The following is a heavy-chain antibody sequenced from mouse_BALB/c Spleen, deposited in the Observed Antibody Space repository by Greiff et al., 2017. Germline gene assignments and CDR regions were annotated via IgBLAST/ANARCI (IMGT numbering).Heavy chain of an antibody. V-gene: IGHV1S41*01. Sequence: DLVKPGASVKLSCKASGYTFTSYWINWLKQRPGQGLGWIGRIAPGSGSTYYNEMFKGKVTLTVDTSSSTVYFQLSGLSSEDSAVYYCARLDTSWYFDGGGAGTAVTVSA. J-gene: IGHJ1*01. CDR2: IAPGSGST. CDR1: GYTFTSYW. CDR3: ARLDTSWYFDG.